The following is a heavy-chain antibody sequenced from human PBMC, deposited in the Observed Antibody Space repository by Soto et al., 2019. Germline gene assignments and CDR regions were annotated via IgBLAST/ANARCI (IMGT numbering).Heavy chain of an antibody. V-gene: IGHV3-74*01. J-gene: IGHJ3*02. CDR1: GFTFSTYW. D-gene: IGHD2-15*01. CDR2: INSDGSST. CDR3: ARVRCSGGSCRDAYDI. Sequence: GGSLRLSCAASGFTFSTYWMHWVRQAPGKGLVWVSRINSDGSSTSYADSVKGRFTISRDNAKNTLYLQMNSLRAEDTAMYYCARVRCSGGSCRDAYDIWGQGTMVTVSS.